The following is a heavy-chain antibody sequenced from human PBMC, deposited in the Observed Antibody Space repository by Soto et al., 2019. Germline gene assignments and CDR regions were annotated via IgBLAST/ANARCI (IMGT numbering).Heavy chain of an antibody. CDR3: ARGPDSGSYYAYYYYYGMDV. Sequence: RASVKVSCKASGYTFTGYYMHWVQQAPGQGLEWMGWINPNSGGTNYAQKFQGWVTMTRDTSISTAYMELSRLRSDDTAVYYCARGPDSGSYYAYYYYYGMDVWGQGTTVTVSS. V-gene: IGHV1-2*04. D-gene: IGHD1-26*01. J-gene: IGHJ6*02. CDR1: GYTFTGYY. CDR2: INPNSGGT.